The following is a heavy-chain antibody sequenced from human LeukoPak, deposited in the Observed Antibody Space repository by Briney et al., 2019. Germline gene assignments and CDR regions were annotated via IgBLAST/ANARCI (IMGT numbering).Heavy chain of an antibody. CDR1: GFTFSSYS. CDR2: MSGSGGST. D-gene: IGHD6-19*01. V-gene: IGHV3-23*01. Sequence: PGGSLRLSCAASGFTFSSYSMSWVRQAPGKGLEWVSAMSGSGGSTYYADSVKGRFTISRDNSKNTLYLQMNSLRAEDTAVYYCAKSNGGWFGWFDPWGQGTLVTVSS. J-gene: IGHJ5*02. CDR3: AKSNGGWFGWFDP.